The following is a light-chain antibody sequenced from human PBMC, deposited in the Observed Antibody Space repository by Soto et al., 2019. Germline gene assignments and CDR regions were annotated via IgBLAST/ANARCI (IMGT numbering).Light chain of an antibody. Sequence: QSALTQPASVSGSPGQSITISCTGTSSDVGGYNYVSWYQQHPGKVPKVIIYDVINRPSGVSNHFSGSKSGNTASLTISGLQAEDEADYYCSSFTSSNTNVFGTGTKVTVL. J-gene: IGLJ1*01. CDR3: SSFTSSNTNV. CDR1: SSDVGGYNY. CDR2: DVI. V-gene: IGLV2-14*01.